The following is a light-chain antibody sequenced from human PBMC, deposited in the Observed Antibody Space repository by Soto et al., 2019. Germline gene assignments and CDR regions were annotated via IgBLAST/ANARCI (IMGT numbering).Light chain of an antibody. V-gene: IGLV2-23*01. CDR2: EGS. CDR3: CSYAGSNYV. CDR1: SSDVGIYNL. J-gene: IGLJ1*01. Sequence: QSALTQPASVSGSPGQSITISCTGTSSDVGIYNLVSWYQQHPGKAPKLMIYEGSKRPSGVSTRFSGSKSGNTASLTISGLQAEDEADYYCCSYAGSNYVFGTGSKV.